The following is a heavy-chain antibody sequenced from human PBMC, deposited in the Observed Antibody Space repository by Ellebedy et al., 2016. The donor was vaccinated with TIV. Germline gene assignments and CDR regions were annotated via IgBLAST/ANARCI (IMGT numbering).Heavy chain of an antibody. CDR1: GFTFSIAG. J-gene: IGHJ5*02. CDR3: ARDGSEWSRHH. CDR2: IDFSGTGT. D-gene: IGHD3-3*01. V-gene: IGHV3-21*06. Sequence: GGSLRLXXGASGFTFSIAGMTWVRQAPGKGLEWVATIDFSGTGTYYADSVKGRFIISRDNTKNLVFLQMNSLGVEDTAVYYCARDGSEWSRHHWGQGTLVTVSS.